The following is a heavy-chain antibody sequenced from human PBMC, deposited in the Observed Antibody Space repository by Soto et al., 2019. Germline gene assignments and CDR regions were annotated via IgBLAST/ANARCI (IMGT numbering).Heavy chain of an antibody. D-gene: IGHD3-22*01. CDR3: ARMSYFDDKWYFDL. CDR1: GSSVSSGAYY. CDR2: VYYSGST. J-gene: IGHJ2*01. Sequence: PSETLSLTCTVSGSSVSSGAYYWSWIRQSPGKGLEWIGYVYYSGSTDYIPSLKSRLSMSIDKSQNQFTLKRNSVTAADTATYYCARMSYFDDKWYFDLWGRGTRVTVSS. V-gene: IGHV4-30-4*02.